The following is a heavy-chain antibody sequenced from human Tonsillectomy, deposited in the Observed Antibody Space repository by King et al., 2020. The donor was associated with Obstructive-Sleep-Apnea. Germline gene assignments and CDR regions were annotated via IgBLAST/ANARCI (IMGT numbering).Heavy chain of an antibody. D-gene: IGHD3-22*01. CDR3: ARAGRTTMIVVVINNWFDP. J-gene: IGHJ5*02. CDR2: INHRGST. CDR1: GGSFSGYY. Sequence: VQLQQWGAGLLKPSETLSLTCAVYGGSFSGYYWSWIRQPPGKGLECIGEINHRGSTNYNPSLKSRVTISVDPSKNQISLKLSSVTAADTAVYYCARAGRTTMIVVVINNWFDPWGQGTLVTVSS. V-gene: IGHV4-34*01.